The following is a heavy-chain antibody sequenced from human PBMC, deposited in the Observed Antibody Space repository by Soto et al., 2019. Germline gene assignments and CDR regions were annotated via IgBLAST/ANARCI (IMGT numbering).Heavy chain of an antibody. CDR3: AREGGSYPGSLDY. J-gene: IGHJ4*02. Sequence: QVQLVQSGAEVKKPGASVKVSCKASGYTFTGYYMHWVRQAPGQGLEWMGWINPNSGGTNYAQKLQGWVTMTRDTSISTAYRELSRLRSDDTAVYYCAREGGSYPGSLDYWGQGTLVTVSS. CDR1: GYTFTGYY. D-gene: IGHD1-26*01. CDR2: INPNSGGT. V-gene: IGHV1-2*04.